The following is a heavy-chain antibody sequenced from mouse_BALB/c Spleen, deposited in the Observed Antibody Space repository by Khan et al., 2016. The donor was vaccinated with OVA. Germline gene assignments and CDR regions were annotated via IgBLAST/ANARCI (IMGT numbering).Heavy chain of an antibody. CDR2: IWGDGSI. J-gene: IGHJ4*01. D-gene: IGHD1-1*01. CDR1: GFSLISYG. Sequence: QVQLKESGPGLVAPSQSLSITCTVSGFSLISYGVNWVRQPPGKGLEWLGVIWGDGSINYYSTLKSRLIISKDNSKRQVFLTLNSLQTDDTATYYCAKFTPDCYSMDYWGQGTSVTVSS. V-gene: IGHV2-3*01. CDR3: AKFTPDCYSMDY.